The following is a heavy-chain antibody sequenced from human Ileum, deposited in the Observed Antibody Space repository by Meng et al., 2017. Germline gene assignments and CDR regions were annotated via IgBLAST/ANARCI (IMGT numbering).Heavy chain of an antibody. CDR2: IFQSGRT. V-gene: IGHV4-4*02. CDR3: ATSNDRDVYYLGY. CDR1: GTW. D-gene: IGHD3-22*01. Sequence: QGQLQESGPRLVKPSGTLSLTCAVSGTWWSWVRQPPGKGLEWIGEIFQSGRTNYNPSLKSRVTISIDKSKSQISLQLSAVTAADTAVYSCATSNDRDVYYLGYWGQGTLVTVPS. J-gene: IGHJ4*02.